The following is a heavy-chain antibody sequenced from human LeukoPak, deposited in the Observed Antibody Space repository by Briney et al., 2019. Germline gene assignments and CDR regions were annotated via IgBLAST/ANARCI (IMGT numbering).Heavy chain of an antibody. J-gene: IGHJ4*02. CDR3: ARGNVDTAMVPWDY. CDR1: GGSISSSSYY. V-gene: IGHV4-39*07. Sequence: SETLSLTCTVSGGSISSSSYYWGWIRQPPGKGLEWIGSIYYSGSTYYNPSLKSRVTISVDTSKNQFSLKLSSVTAADTAVYYCARGNVDTAMVPWDYWGQGTLVTVSS. CDR2: IYYSGST. D-gene: IGHD5-18*01.